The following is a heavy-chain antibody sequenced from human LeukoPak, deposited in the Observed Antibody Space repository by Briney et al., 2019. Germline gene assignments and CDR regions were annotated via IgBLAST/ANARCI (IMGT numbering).Heavy chain of an antibody. CDR2: IYDSGST. D-gene: IGHD3-16*01. CDR3: ARRYGP. J-gene: IGHJ5*02. CDR1: GGSIRSSYYY. V-gene: IGHV4-39*01. Sequence: SETLSLTCTVSGGSIRSSYYYWGWIRQPPGKGLEWIGSIYDSGSTYYNPSLKSRVTISVDTSKNQFSLKLNSVTAADAAVYYCARRYGPWGQGTLVTVSS.